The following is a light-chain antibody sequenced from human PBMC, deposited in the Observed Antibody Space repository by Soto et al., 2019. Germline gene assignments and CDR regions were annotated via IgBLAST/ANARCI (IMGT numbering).Light chain of an antibody. CDR3: QQYNSYPWT. V-gene: IGKV1-5*01. J-gene: IGKJ2*02. CDR2: DAS. CDR1: QSISSW. Sequence: DIPMTQSPSTLSASVGDRVTITCRASQSISSWLAWYQQKPGKAPKLLIYDASSLESGVPSRFSGSGSGTEFTLTISSLQPDDFATYCCQQYNSYPWTFGQGTKLEIK.